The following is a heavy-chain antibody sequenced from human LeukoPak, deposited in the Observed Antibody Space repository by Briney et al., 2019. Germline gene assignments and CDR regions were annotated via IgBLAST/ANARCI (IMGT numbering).Heavy chain of an antibody. J-gene: IGHJ4*02. CDR3: ARDRGAYYYDSSGYYDY. D-gene: IGHD3-22*01. CDR2: ISWNSGSI. V-gene: IGHV3-9*01. CDR1: GFTFDDYA. Sequence: GGSLRLSCAASGFTFDDYAMHWVRQAPGKGLEWVSGISWNSGSIGYADSVKGRFTISRDNSKNTLYLQMNSLRAEDTAVYYCARDRGAYYYDSSGYYDYWGQGTLVTVSS.